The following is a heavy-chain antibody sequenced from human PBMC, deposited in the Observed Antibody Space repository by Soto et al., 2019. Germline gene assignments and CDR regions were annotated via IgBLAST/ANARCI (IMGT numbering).Heavy chain of an antibody. D-gene: IGHD2-2*01. CDR3: ARDGIEDIVVVPAASNWFDP. V-gene: IGHV3-7*01. Sequence: GGSLRLSXXASXXXXXXXXXXXXXQAPGXGLEWVXXXXQDGSGKHYVDSVKGRFTISRDNAKNSLYLQMNSLRAEDTAVYYCARDGIEDIVVVPAASNWFDPWGQGTLVTVSS. CDR2: XXQDGSGK. J-gene: IGHJ5*02. CDR1: XXXXXXXX.